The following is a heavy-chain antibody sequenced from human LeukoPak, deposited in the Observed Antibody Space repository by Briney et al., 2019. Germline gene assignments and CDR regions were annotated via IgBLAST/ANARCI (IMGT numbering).Heavy chain of an antibody. D-gene: IGHD2-2*01. J-gene: IGHJ4*02. V-gene: IGHV3-23*01. Sequence: GGSLRLSCAASGFTFSTHAMAWVRQAPGKGLEWVSAISGTGNSPYYADSVKGRVTISRDNSKNTLYLQMNSLRAEDTAVYYCAKSDIVVVPAAMDYWGQGTLVTVSS. CDR2: ISGTGNSP. CDR1: GFTFSTHA. CDR3: AKSDIVVVPAAMDY.